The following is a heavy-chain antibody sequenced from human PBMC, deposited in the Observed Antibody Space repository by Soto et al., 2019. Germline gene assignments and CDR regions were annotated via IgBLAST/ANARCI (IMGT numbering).Heavy chain of an antibody. D-gene: IGHD1-26*01. Sequence: VQLLESGGSTVQPGGSLTLSCAASGFPFSSYAMSWVRQTPEKGLEWVAGISGGGNDRYYADFVQGRFTFSRDNAKNSLYLQMDRLRAEDTALYYCVREDGKVGTNSAFDYWGLGALVTVSS. CDR2: ISGGGNDR. CDR1: GFPFSSYA. J-gene: IGHJ4*02. V-gene: IGHV3-23*01. CDR3: VREDGKVGTNSAFDY.